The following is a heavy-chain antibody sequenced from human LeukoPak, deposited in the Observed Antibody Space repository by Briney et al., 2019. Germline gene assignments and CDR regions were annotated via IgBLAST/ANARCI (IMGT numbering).Heavy chain of an antibody. CDR3: ATVAGDCSGGRCYLLRFDY. CDR1: TFTFSTYW. Sequence: PGGSLRLSCVASTFTFSTYWMNWVRQIPGKGLEWVANIKLDGTTKDYVDSVKGRFTIFRDNAKNSLYLQMNNLRGDDTAVYYCATVAGDCSGGRCYLLRFDYWGQGTLVTVSS. D-gene: IGHD2-15*01. CDR2: IKLDGTTK. J-gene: IGHJ4*02. V-gene: IGHV3-7*01.